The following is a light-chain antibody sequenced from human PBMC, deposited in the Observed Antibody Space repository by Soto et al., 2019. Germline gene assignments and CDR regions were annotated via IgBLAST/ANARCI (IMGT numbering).Light chain of an antibody. CDR3: QQYNSYSYT. CDR1: QSIGKW. CDR2: EAS. J-gene: IGKJ2*01. V-gene: IGKV1-5*03. Sequence: DIQMTQSPSTLSASVGDRVAITCRASQSIGKWLAWYEHKPGKVPKLLIHEASDLQKGVPSRFSGSGSGTEFILTISSLQPDDFATYYCQQYNSYSYTFGQGTKLEIK.